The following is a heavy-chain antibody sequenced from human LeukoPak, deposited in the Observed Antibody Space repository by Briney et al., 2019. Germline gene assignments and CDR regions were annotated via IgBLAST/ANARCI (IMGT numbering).Heavy chain of an antibody. CDR1: GYTFTSYD. J-gene: IGHJ6*02. D-gene: IGHD2-2*01. CDR3: ARYCSSTSCYLGYYYYYGMDV. CDR2: MNPNSGNT. Sequence: ASVTVSCKASGYTFTSYDINWVRQATGQGLEWMGWMNPNSGNTGYAQKFQGRVTMTRNTSISTAYMELSSLRSEDTAVYYCARYCSSTSCYLGYYYYYGMDVWGQGTTVTVSS. V-gene: IGHV1-8*01.